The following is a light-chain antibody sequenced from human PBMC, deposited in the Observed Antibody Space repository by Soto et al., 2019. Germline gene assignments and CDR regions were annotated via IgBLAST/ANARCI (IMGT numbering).Light chain of an antibody. CDR1: SSNIGSNN. Sequence: QSVLTQPPSASGTPGQRVTISCSGSSSNIGSNNVNWYQQLPGTAPKLLIYSHNQRPSGVPDRFSASKSGTSASLAISGLQSEDEADYFCAAWDDSLNGPVFGTGTKLTVL. CDR2: SHN. V-gene: IGLV1-44*01. CDR3: AAWDDSLNGPV. J-gene: IGLJ1*01.